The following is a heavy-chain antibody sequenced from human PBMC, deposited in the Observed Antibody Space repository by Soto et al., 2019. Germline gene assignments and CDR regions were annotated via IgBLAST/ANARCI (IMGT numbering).Heavy chain of an antibody. CDR3: ATYVSMYYYDSSGYCYYLDY. CDR1: GYTLTELS. D-gene: IGHD3-22*01. V-gene: IGHV1-24*01. J-gene: IGHJ4*02. Sequence: ASVKVSCKVSGYTLTELSMHWVRQAPAKGLAWMGGFDPEDGEAIYAQKFQGRVTMTEDTSTDTAYMELSSLRSEDTAVYYCATYVSMYYYDSSGYCYYLDYWGQGTLVTVSS. CDR2: FDPEDGEA.